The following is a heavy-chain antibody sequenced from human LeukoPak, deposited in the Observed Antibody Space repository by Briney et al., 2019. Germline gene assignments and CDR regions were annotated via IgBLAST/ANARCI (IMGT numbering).Heavy chain of an antibody. D-gene: IGHD3-9*01. CDR2: ISGSSSTI. V-gene: IGHV3-48*01. CDR3: VTNFDPDVD. J-gene: IGHJ4*02. CDR1: GFTFSSYS. Sequence: GGSLRLSCAASGFTFSSYSMNWVRQAPGKGLEWVSYISGSSSTIYYADSVKGRFTISRDNAKNSLYLQMNSLRAEDTAVYYCVTNFDPDVDWGQGTLVTVSS.